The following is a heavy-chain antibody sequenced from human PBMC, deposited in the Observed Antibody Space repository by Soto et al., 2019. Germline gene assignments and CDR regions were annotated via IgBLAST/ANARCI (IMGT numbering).Heavy chain of an antibody. CDR3: AKDTATTLGYYYGLDV. V-gene: IGHV3-30*18. CDR2: ISYDGSNK. Sequence: QVQLVESGGGVVQPGRSLRVSCAASGFTFSSCGMHWVRQAPGKGLEWVAVISYDGSNKYYGDSVKGRFTISRDNSKNALYLQMNSLRAEDTAVYYCAKDTATTLGYYYGLDVWGQGTTVTVSS. CDR1: GFTFSSCG. J-gene: IGHJ6*02. D-gene: IGHD4-17*01.